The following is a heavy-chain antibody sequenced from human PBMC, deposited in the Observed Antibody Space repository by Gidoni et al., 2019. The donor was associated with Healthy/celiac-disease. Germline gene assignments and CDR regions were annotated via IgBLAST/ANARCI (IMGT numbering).Heavy chain of an antibody. CDR3: ARARSGGYCSGGSCYSGGWFDP. CDR2: INHSGST. J-gene: IGHJ5*02. D-gene: IGHD2-15*01. CDR1: GGSFSGYY. V-gene: IGHV4-34*01. Sequence: QVQLQQWGAGLLKPSETLSLTCAVYGGSFSGYYWSWIRQPPGKGLEWIGEINHSGSTNYNPSLKSRVTISVDTSKNQFSLKLSSVTAADTAVYYCARARSGGYCSGGSCYSGGWFDPWGQGTLVTVSS.